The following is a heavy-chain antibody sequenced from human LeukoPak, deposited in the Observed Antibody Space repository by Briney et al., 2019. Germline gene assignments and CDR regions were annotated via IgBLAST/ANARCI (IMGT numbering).Heavy chain of an antibody. D-gene: IGHD3-22*01. CDR1: GFTVSNNY. CDR2: IYSDGST. J-gene: IGHJ3*02. Sequence: GGSLRLSCAASGFTVSNNYMTWVRQAPGKGLEWVSVIYSDGSTFYADSVKGRFSISRDSSKNTLYLQLSSLRAEDTALYYCVIDRYYYDSSGYYDAFDTWGQETMVTVSS. V-gene: IGHV3-53*01. CDR3: VIDRYYYDSSGYYDAFDT.